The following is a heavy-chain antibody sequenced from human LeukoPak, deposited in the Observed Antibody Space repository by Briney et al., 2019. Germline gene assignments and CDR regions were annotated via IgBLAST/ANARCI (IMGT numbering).Heavy chain of an antibody. D-gene: IGHD3-9*01. CDR2: ISAYNGNT. J-gene: IGHJ4*02. CDR3: ARGERYFDWYPFDY. V-gene: IGHV1-18*01. CDR1: GYTFTSYG. Sequence: ASVRVSCKASGYTFTSYGISWVRQAPGQGLEWMGWISAYNGNTNYAQKLQGRVTMTTDTSTSTAYMELRSLRSDDTAVYYCARGERYFDWYPFDYWGQGTLVTVSS.